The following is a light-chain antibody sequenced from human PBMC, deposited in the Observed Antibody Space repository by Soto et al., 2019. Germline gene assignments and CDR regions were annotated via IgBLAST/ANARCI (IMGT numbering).Light chain of an antibody. CDR3: QQYGSSPWT. J-gene: IGKJ1*01. V-gene: IGKV3-20*01. CDR1: QSVSTY. CDR2: GAS. Sequence: EIVLTQSPGTLSLSPGERATLSCWASQSVSTYLAWYQQKPGQAPRLLIYGASSRATGIPDRFSGSGSGTDFTLTISRLEPEDFAVYYCQQYGSSPWTFGQGTKVDIK.